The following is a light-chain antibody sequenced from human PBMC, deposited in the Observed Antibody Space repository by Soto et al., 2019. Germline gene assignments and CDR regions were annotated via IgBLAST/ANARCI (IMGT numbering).Light chain of an antibody. J-gene: IGKJ2*01. V-gene: IGKV3-15*01. CDR2: AAS. CDR1: QSISGN. CDR3: QQYNNWPPMYT. Sequence: IVMTLSPDTLSVSPGEIATLSCRASQSISGNLAWYQQKPGQAPRLLIYAASTRATGIPARFSGSGSGTEFTRTISSLQSEDVAVYYWQQYNNWPPMYTFGQGTKLEIK.